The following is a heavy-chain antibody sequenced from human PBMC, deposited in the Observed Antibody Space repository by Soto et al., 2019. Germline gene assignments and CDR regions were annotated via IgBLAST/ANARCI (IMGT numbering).Heavy chain of an antibody. D-gene: IGHD1-26*01. V-gene: IGHV3-15*07. CDR2: IKSKTDGGTT. CDR1: GFTFGASA. Sequence: GGSLRLSCAASGFTFGASALQWVRQASGKGLEWVGRIKSKTDGGTTDYAAPVKGRFTISRDDSKNTLYLQMNSLKIEDRAMYYCTTGRPIDYWGQGTLVTVSS. J-gene: IGHJ4*02. CDR3: TTGRPIDY.